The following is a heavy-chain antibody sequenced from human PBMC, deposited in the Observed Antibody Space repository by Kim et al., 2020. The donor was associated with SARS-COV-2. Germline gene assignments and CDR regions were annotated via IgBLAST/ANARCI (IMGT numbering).Heavy chain of an antibody. Sequence: GGSLRLSCAASGFSVTSYYMTWVRQAPGRGLECVSIIYDDGSTFYADSVRGRFTISRHPSKNTLYLQISSLRIEDAAVYYCARNLGSDHDDYWGQGTLVTVSP. CDR3: ARNLGSDHDDY. D-gene: IGHD1-1*01. CDR2: IYDDGST. CDR1: GFSVTSYY. J-gene: IGHJ4*02. V-gene: IGHV3-53*04.